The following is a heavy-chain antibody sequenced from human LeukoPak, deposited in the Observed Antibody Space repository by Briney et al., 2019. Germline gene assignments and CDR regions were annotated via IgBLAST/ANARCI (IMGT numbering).Heavy chain of an antibody. CDR2: ISHDGTNK. Sequence: RTGGSLRLSCAGSGFTFTNAGIHWVRLAAGKGLEWVSFISHDGTNKYYSDSVDGRFTVSRLNSQNTVYLQMTDLRPDDTATYYCASEDVDTGDLWGQGTLVTVSS. CDR1: GFTFTNAG. CDR3: ASEDVDTGDL. V-gene: IGHV3-30*01. J-gene: IGHJ5*02. D-gene: IGHD5-18*01.